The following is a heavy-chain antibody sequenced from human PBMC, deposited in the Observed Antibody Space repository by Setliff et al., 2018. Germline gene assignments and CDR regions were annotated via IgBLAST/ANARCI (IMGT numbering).Heavy chain of an antibody. CDR1: GFTFGDYY. CDR2: IYSGGST. D-gene: IGHD3-10*01. Sequence: GGSLRLSCSASGFTFGDYYMSWIRQAPGKGLEWVSVIYSGGSTYYADSVKGRFTISRHNSKNTLYLQMNSLRAEDTAVYYCAREGVGFRFYYAYMDVWGKGTTVTVSS. J-gene: IGHJ6*03. CDR3: AREGVGFRFYYAYMDV. V-gene: IGHV3-53*04.